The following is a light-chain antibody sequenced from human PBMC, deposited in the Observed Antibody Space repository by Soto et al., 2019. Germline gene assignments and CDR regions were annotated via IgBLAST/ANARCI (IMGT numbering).Light chain of an antibody. CDR2: DVS. V-gene: IGLV2-11*01. CDR3: CSYAGSYTWV. J-gene: IGLJ3*02. Sequence: QSALTQPRSVSGSPGQSVTISCTGTSSDVGGYNYVSWYQQHPGKAPKLMIYDVSKRPSGVPDRFSGSTSGNTASLTISGLQGEDEADYYCCSYAGSYTWVFGGGTKLTVL. CDR1: SSDVGGYNY.